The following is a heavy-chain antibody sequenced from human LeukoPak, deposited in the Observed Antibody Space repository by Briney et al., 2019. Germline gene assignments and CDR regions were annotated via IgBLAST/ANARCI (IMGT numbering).Heavy chain of an antibody. V-gene: IGHV3-30*02. CDR3: AKADDYDFWSARPSNYFDY. J-gene: IGHJ4*02. CDR2: IRYAGSNK. D-gene: IGHD3-3*01. CDR1: GFTFSSYG. Sequence: GGSLRLSCAASGFTFSSYGMHWVRQAPGKGLEWVAFIRYAGSNKYYADSVKGRFTISRDNSKNTLYLQMNSLRAEDTAVYYCAKADDYDFWSARPSNYFDYWGQGTLVTVSS.